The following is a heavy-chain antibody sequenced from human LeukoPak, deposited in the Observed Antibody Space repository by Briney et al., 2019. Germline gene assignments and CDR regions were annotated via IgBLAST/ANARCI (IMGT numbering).Heavy chain of an antibody. CDR3: ARGSLLRYFDPYYFDY. CDR1: GYPFTDYY. Sequence: ASVKVSCKASGYPFTDYYMHWIRQARGQGLEWMGWTNPNTGDTNYPQKFQGRVTMTTDTSISTAYMDLSRLSSDDTAVYYCARGSLLRYFDPYYFDYWGQGTLVTVSS. D-gene: IGHD3-9*01. V-gene: IGHV1-2*02. CDR2: TNPNTGDT. J-gene: IGHJ4*02.